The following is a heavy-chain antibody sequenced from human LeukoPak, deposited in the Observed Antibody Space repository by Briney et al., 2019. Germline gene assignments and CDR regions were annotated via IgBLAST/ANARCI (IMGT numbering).Heavy chain of an antibody. CDR3: AREDPTTVYSY. J-gene: IGHJ4*02. CDR2: IIPILGIA. V-gene: IGHV1-69*04. D-gene: IGHD4-17*01. Sequence: ASVKVSCKASGGTFSSYAISWVRQAPGQGLEWMGRIIPILGIANYAQKFQGRVTVTADKSTSTAYMELSSLRSEDTAVYYCAREDPTTVYSYWGQGTLVTVSS. CDR1: GGTFSSYA.